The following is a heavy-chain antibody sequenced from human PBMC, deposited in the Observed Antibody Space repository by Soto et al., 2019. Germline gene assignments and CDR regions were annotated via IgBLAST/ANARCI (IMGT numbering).Heavy chain of an antibody. J-gene: IGHJ4*02. CDR3: SRMFGAYWYFDY. CDR2: ISYTAGT. CDR1: GDSISAYY. Sequence: SETLSLTCTVSGDSISAYYWTWVRQPPGKGLEWLGYISYTAGTKYNPSLRNRLTLSLDTSENQFSLKLTSVTAADTAVYYCSRMFGAYWYFDYWGQGSLVTVSS. V-gene: IGHV4-59*13. D-gene: IGHD2-8*02.